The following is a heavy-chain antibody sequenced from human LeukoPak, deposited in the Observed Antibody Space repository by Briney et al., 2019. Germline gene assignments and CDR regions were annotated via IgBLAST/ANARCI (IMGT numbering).Heavy chain of an antibody. Sequence: GGSLRLSCGASGFTFNTYGMHWVRQAPGRGLVWVSRINSDGSSTSYADSVKGRFTISRDNAKNTLYLQMNSLRAEDTAVYYCARDRITLAAAKRGWFDPWGQGTLVTVSS. V-gene: IGHV3-74*01. CDR1: GFTFNTYG. CDR3: ARDRITLAAAKRGWFDP. CDR2: INSDGSST. D-gene: IGHD6-13*01. J-gene: IGHJ5*02.